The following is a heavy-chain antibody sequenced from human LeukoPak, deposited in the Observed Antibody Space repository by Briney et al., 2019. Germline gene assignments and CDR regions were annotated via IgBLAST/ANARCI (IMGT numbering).Heavy chain of an antibody. Sequence: GGSLRLSCAASGFTFDDYAMHWVRQAPGKGLEWVSLISGDGGSTYYADSVKGRFAISRDNSKNSLYLQMNSLRTEDTALYFCAKGRPTISDPGVLDYWGQGTLVTVSS. D-gene: IGHD4/OR15-4a*01. J-gene: IGHJ4*02. V-gene: IGHV3-43*02. CDR1: GFTFDDYA. CDR2: ISGDGGST. CDR3: AKGRPTISDPGVLDY.